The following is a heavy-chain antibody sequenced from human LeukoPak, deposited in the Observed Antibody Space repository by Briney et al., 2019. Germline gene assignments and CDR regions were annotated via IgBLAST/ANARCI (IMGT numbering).Heavy chain of an antibody. D-gene: IGHD6-13*01. CDR2: ISSSSSTI. CDR1: GFTFSSYS. CDR3: ARPRYSNSWFLGY. Sequence: PGGSLRLSCAASGFTFSSYSMNWVRQAPGKGLEWVSYISSSSSTIYYADSVKGRFTISRDNAKNSLYLQMNSLGAEDTAVYYCARPRYSNSWFLGYWGQGTLVAVSS. V-gene: IGHV3-48*01. J-gene: IGHJ4*02.